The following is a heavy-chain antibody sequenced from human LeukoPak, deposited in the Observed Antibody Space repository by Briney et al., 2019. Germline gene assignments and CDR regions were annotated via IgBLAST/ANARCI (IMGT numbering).Heavy chain of an antibody. V-gene: IGHV3-23*01. J-gene: IGHJ5*02. CDR1: GFTFSSYA. D-gene: IGHD1-26*01. CDR3: AKLGSGSYYSPDNWFDP. Sequence: GGSLHLSCAASGFTFSSYAMSWVRQAPGKGLEWVSAISGSGGSTYYADSVKGRFTISRDNSKNTLYLQMNSLRAEDTAVYYCAKLGSGSYYSPDNWFDPWGQGTLVTVSS. CDR2: ISGSGGST.